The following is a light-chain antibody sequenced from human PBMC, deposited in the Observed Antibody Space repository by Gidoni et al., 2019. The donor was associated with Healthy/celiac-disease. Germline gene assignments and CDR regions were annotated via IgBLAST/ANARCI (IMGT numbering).Light chain of an antibody. CDR3: SSYAGSNNLV. CDR1: SSDVGGYNY. J-gene: IGLJ2*01. CDR2: EVS. Sequence: QSVLTQPTSASGSPGQSVTISCTGTSSDVGGYNYVSWYQQHPGKAPKLMIYEVSKRPSGVPDRLSGSKSGNTASLTVSGLQAEDEADYYCSSYAGSNNLVFGGGTKLTVL. V-gene: IGLV2-8*01.